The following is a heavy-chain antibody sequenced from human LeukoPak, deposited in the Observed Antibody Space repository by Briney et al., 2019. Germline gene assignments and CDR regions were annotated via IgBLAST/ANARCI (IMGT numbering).Heavy chain of an antibody. Sequence: GGSLRLPCAASGFTFSSYWMHWVRQGPGKGLVWVSRINSDGSSTSYADSVKGRFTISRDNAKNTLYLQMNSLRAEDTAVYYCASGDGEIAAPPGYWGQGTLVTVSS. CDR3: ASGDGEIAAPPGY. CDR1: GFTFSSYW. D-gene: IGHD6-6*01. CDR2: INSDGSST. J-gene: IGHJ4*02. V-gene: IGHV3-74*01.